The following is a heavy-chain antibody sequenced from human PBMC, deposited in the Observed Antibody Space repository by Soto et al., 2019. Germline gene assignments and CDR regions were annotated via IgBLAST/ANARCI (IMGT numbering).Heavy chain of an antibody. CDR1: GHTFTGYY. D-gene: IGHD3-10*01. CDR3: ATTGNFGSGTSFRVDY. J-gene: IGHJ4*02. Sequence: ASVKVSCKASGHTFTGYYVHWVRQAPGQGLEWMGWINPNSGGTIYPQKFQGRVTMTRDTSISTAYMELSSLTFDDTAVYYCATTGNFGSGTSFRVDYWGQGTLVTVSS. V-gene: IGHV1-2*02. CDR2: INPNSGGT.